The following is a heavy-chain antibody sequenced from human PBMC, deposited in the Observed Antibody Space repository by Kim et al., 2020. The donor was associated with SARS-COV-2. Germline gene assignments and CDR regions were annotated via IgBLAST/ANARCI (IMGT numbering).Heavy chain of an antibody. CDR2: IYYSGST. CDR3: ARDVTHNRGPSGWFDP. D-gene: IGHD3-10*01. Sequence: SETLSLTCTVSGGSISSYYWSWIRQPPGKGLEWIGYIYYSGSTNYNPSLKSRVTISVDTSKNQFSLKLSSVTAADTAVYYCARDVTHNRGPSGWFDPWGQGTLVTVSS. V-gene: IGHV4-59*13. CDR1: GGSISSYY. J-gene: IGHJ5*02.